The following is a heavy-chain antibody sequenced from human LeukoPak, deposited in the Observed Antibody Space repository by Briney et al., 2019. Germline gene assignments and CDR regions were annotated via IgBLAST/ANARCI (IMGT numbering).Heavy chain of an antibody. CDR3: ASSLPSAPVVGSSWYPIGPFYFDY. V-gene: IGHV4-38-2*02. D-gene: IGHD6-13*01. CDR2: IYRSGST. Sequence: PSETLSLTCTVSGYSISSGYYWGWIRQPPGKGLEWIGSIYRSGSTYYNPSLKSRVTISVDTSKNQFSLKLSSVTAADTAVYYCASSLPSAPVVGSSWYPIGPFYFDYWGQGTLVTVSS. J-gene: IGHJ4*02. CDR1: GYSISSGYY.